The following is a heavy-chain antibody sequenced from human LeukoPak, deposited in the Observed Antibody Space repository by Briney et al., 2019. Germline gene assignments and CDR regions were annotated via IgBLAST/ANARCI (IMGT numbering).Heavy chain of an antibody. J-gene: IGHJ4*02. CDR3: AREAGYFDY. CDR1: GFTLSDYY. Sequence: PGGSLRLSCAASGFTLSDYYMSWIRQAPGKGLEWVSYISSSGSATYYADSMKGRFTISRDNSKNTLYLQMNSLRAEDTAVYYCAREAGYFDYWGQGTLVTVSS. V-gene: IGHV3-11*04. CDR2: ISSSGSAT. D-gene: IGHD3-10*01.